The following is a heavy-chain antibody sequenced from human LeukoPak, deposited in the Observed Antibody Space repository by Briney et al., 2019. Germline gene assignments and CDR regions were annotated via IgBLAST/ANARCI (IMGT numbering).Heavy chain of an antibody. V-gene: IGHV1-2*02. J-gene: IGHJ5*02. D-gene: IGHD5-12*01. CDR2: LNPNSGGT. CDR1: GYTFTGYY. CDR3: ARDYLYRAHWGDIVATSYTPVGAFGFDP. Sequence: ASVKVSCKASGYTFTGYYMHWVRQAPGQGLEWMGWLNPNSGGTNYAQKVQGRVTMTRDTSISTAYMELSRLRSDDTAVYYCARDYLYRAHWGDIVATSYTPVGAFGFDPWGQGTLVTVSS.